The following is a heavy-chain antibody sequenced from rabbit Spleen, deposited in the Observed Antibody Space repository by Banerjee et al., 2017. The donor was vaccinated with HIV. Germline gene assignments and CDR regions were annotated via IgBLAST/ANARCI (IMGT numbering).Heavy chain of an antibody. CDR1: GFSFSSSYY. V-gene: IGHV1S40*01. CDR3: ARDTSSSFSSYGMDL. Sequence: QSLEESGGDLVKPGASLTLTCKASGFSFSSSYYMCWVRQAPGKGLEWIGCINTGSSGYIDFATWAKGRFTCSKTSSTTVTLQMTRLTAADTATYFCARDTSSSFSSYGMDLWGQGTLVTVS. D-gene: IGHD1-1*01. J-gene: IGHJ6*01. CDR2: INTGSSGYI.